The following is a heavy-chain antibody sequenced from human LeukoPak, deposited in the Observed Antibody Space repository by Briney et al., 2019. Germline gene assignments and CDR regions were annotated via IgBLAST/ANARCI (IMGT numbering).Heavy chain of an antibody. V-gene: IGHV4-59*12. J-gene: IGHJ4*02. Sequence: SETLSLTCTVSGGSISSYYWSWIRQPPGKGLEWIGYIYYSGSTNYNPSLKSRVTISVDTSKNQFSLKLSSVTAADTAVYYCAREEGIAAAGPQLDYWGQGTLVTVSS. D-gene: IGHD6-13*01. CDR1: GGSISSYY. CDR2: IYYSGST. CDR3: AREEGIAAAGPQLDY.